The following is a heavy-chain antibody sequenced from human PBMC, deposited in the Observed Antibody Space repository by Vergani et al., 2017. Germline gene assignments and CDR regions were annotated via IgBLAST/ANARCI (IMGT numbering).Heavy chain of an antibody. D-gene: IGHD3-9*01. CDR1: GFSFNSYW. J-gene: IGHJ5*01. CDR3: ARARGIETCYMSNWLDS. V-gene: IGHV3-74*03. Sequence: DVHLAESGGGFFQPGGSLRLPFSASGFSFNSYWMHWVRQVPGKGLLWVSRIKSDGSITAYADSVKGRFTISRDNAQNTLYLQMNSLRVEDTGVYYCARARGIETCYMSNWLDSWGQGTLVTVSS. CDR2: IKSDGSIT.